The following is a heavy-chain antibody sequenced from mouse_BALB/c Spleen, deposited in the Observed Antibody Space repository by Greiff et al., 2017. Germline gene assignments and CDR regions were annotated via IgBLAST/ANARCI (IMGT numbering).Heavy chain of an antibody. CDR1: GFSLTSYG. J-gene: IGHJ3*01. CDR3: ASQQGFAY. CDR2: IWSGGST. Sequence: QVQLQQSGPGLVQPSQSLSITCTVSGFSLTSYGVHWVRQSPGKGLEWLGVIWSGGSTDYNAAFISRLSISKDNSKSQVFFKMNSLQANDTAIYYCASQQGFAYWGQGTLVTVSA. V-gene: IGHV2-2*02.